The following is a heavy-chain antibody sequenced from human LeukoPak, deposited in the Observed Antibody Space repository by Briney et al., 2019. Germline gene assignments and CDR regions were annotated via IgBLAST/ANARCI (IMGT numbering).Heavy chain of an antibody. CDR3: ASPKKEYYFDY. D-gene: IGHD3-10*01. J-gene: IGHJ4*02. CDR2: INPSGGST. CDR1: GYTFTSYG. V-gene: IGHV1-46*01. Sequence: ASVKVSCKASGYTFTSYGISWVRQAPGQGLEWMGIINPSGGSTSYAQKFQDTVTMTRDMSTSTVYMELSSLRSEDTAVYYCASPKKEYYFDYWGQGTLVTVSS.